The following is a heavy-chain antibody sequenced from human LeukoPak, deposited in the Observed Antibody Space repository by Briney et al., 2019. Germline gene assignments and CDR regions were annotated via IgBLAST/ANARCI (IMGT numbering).Heavy chain of an antibody. J-gene: IGHJ5*02. CDR3: ARANTYYYGSGSLWFDP. CDR1: GGSISSYY. D-gene: IGHD3-10*01. V-gene: IGHV4-59*01. Sequence: SETLSPTCTVSGGSISSYYWSWIRQPPGKGLEWIGYIYYSGSTNYNPSLKSRVTISVDTSKNQFSLKLSSVTAADTAVYYCARANTYYYGSGSLWFDPWGQGTLVTVSS. CDR2: IYYSGST.